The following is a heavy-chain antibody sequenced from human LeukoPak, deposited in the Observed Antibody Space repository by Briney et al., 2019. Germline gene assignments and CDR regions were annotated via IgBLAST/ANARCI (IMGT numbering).Heavy chain of an antibody. Sequence: SETPSLTCTVSGAPISSYYWNWIRQPPRKGPEWISRIYTSGTTNNNPSLKSRVTISVDTSKNQFSLRLSSVTAADTAVYYCARAFDSSGYLVPLDYWGQGTLVTVSS. D-gene: IGHD3-22*01. CDR1: GAPISSYY. CDR2: IYTSGTT. V-gene: IGHV4-4*07. J-gene: IGHJ4*02. CDR3: ARAFDSSGYLVPLDY.